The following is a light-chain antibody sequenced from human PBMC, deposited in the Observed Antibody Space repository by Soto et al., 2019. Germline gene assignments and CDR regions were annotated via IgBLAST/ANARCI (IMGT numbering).Light chain of an antibody. Sequence: QSVLTQPPSASGAPGQRVTISCSGNTANIGKNFVYWYLQLPGTAPKLLIYSDNQRPSGVPDRFSGSKSGSSASLVISGLRSDDDGDHYCSAWDDRLSGRVFGTGTKVTVL. CDR3: SAWDDRLSGRV. CDR2: SDN. V-gene: IGLV1-47*02. J-gene: IGLJ1*01. CDR1: TANIGKNF.